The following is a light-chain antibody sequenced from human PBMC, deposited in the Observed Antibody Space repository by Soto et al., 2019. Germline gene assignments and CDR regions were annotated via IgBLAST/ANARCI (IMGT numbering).Light chain of an antibody. CDR2: GNS. CDR1: SSNIGAGYD. CDR3: QSYYSIMSVPE. V-gene: IGLV1-40*01. Sequence: QSVLTQPPSVSGSPGQRVTISCTGSSSNIGAGYDVHWYQQLPGTAPKLLIYGNSNRPSGVPDRFSGSKSGTSASLAITGIQAEDEADYYCQSYYSIMSVPEFGGGTKLTVL. J-gene: IGLJ2*01.